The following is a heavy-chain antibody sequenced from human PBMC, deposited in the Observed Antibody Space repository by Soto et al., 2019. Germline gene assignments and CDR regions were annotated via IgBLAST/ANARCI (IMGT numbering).Heavy chain of an antibody. CDR3: ARDGGIAVAGYFDY. CDR1: GFTFSSYA. V-gene: IGHV3-30-3*01. J-gene: IGHJ4*02. D-gene: IGHD6-19*01. CDR2: ISYDGSNK. Sequence: VGSLRLSCAASGFTFSSYAMHWVRQAPGKGLEWVAVISYDGSNKYYADSVKGRFTISRDNSKNTLYLQMNSLRAEDTAVYYCARDGGIAVAGYFDYWGQGTLVTVSS.